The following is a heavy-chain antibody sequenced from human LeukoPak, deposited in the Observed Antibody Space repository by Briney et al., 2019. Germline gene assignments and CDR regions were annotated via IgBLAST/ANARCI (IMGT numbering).Heavy chain of an antibody. V-gene: IGHV3-23*01. Sequence: GGTLRLSCAVSGFTFSSYGMSWVRQAPGKGLEWVSSISGRGVSTYYADSVKGRFTISRDNSKNTLYLQMNSLKTEDTAVYYCSRGEAAAGNPTWGQGTLVTVSS. CDR1: GFTFSSYG. CDR3: SRGEAAAGNPT. J-gene: IGHJ5*02. CDR2: ISGRGVST. D-gene: IGHD6-13*01.